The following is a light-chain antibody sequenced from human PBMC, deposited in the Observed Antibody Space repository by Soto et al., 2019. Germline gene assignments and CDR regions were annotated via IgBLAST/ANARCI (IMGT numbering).Light chain of an antibody. CDR2: GAS. V-gene: IGKV3-20*01. CDR1: QSVTSSY. CDR3: QQDGSSPPLT. J-gene: IGKJ4*01. Sequence: EIVLTQSPGTLSLSPGERATLSCRASQSVTSSYLACYQQKPGQAPRLLIYGASSRANGIPDRFSGSGSGTDFTLTISRLEPENFAVYYWQQDGSSPPLTFGGGTKVEIK.